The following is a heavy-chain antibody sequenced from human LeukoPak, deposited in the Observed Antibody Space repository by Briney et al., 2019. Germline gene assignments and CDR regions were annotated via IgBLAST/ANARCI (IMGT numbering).Heavy chain of an antibody. CDR3: ARDHVAVAGTDFDY. CDR2: ISSSSSYI. J-gene: IGHJ4*02. V-gene: IGHV3-21*01. D-gene: IGHD6-19*01. Sequence: PGGSLRLSCAASGFTFSSYSMNWVRQAPGKGLEWVSSISSSSSYIYYADSVEGRFTISRDNAKNSLYLQMNSLRAEDTAVYYCARDHVAVAGTDFDYWGQGTLVTVSS. CDR1: GFTFSSYS.